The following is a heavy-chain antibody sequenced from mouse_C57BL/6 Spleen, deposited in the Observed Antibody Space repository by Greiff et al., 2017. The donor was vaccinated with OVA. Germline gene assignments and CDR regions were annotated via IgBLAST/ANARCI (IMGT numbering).Heavy chain of an antibody. CDR1: GYTFTSYW. CDR2: IDPKSGGT. D-gene: IGHD2-2*01. CDR3: GRTVVYGYPAWFAD. J-gene: IGHJ3*01. V-gene: IGHV1-72*01. Sequence: VQLQQPGAELVKPGASVKLSCKASGYTFTSYWMHWVKQRPGRGLEWIGRIDPKSGGTKYNEKFKSRATLTVDKPSSTAYMQLSSLTSEASAVYYGGRTVVYGYPAWFADRGQGTLVTVSA.